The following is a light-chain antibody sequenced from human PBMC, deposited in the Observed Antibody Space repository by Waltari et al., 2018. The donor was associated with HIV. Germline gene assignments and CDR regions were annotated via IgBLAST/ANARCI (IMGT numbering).Light chain of an antibody. CDR1: QSISGN. J-gene: IGKJ1*01. Sequence: IVMTQSPATLSVSPGERVTLSCRASQSISGNLAWYQQRRGQATKLLIYGSSTRASGIPARFSGSGSGPEFSLTISSLQSEDFAIYYCQQYNSWPRSFGQGTKLEI. CDR2: GSS. CDR3: QQYNSWPRS. V-gene: IGKV3-15*01.